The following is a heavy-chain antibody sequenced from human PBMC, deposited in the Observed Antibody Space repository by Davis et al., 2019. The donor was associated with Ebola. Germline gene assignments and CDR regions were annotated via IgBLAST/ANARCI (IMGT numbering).Heavy chain of an antibody. Sequence: GESLKISCAASGFTFDDYAMHWVRQAPGKGLEWVSLISGDGGSTYYADSVKGRFTISRDNSKNSLYLQMNSLRTEDTALYYCAKVRGSGYSSSWYFDYWGQGTLVTVSS. CDR1: GFTFDDYA. D-gene: IGHD6-13*01. V-gene: IGHV3-43*02. J-gene: IGHJ4*02. CDR3: AKVRGSGYSSSWYFDY. CDR2: ISGDGGST.